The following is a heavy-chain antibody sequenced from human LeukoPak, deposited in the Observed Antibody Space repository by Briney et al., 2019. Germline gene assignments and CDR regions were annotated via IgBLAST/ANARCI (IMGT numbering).Heavy chain of an antibody. V-gene: IGHV3-11*01. Sequence: PGGSLRLSCAVSGFRVSDYYMSWVRQAPGKGLEWVSYISSSGSTIYYADSVKGRFTISRDNAKNSLYLQMNSLRAEDTAVYYCARSVHLMVYATYNWFDPWGQGTLVTVSS. CDR1: GFRVSDYY. D-gene: IGHD2-8*01. CDR2: ISSSGSTI. CDR3: ARSVHLMVYATYNWFDP. J-gene: IGHJ5*02.